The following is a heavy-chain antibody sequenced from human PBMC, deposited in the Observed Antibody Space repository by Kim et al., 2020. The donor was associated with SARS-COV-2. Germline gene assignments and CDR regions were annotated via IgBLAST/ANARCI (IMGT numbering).Heavy chain of an antibody. J-gene: IGHJ4*02. D-gene: IGHD6-19*01. CDR2: IRYTGSDK. CDR1: GFTFSDYA. CDR3: AKTGSGGWYLDY. Sequence: GGSLRLSCAASGFTFSDYAMTWVRQAPGKGLEWVSTIRYTGSDKYYADSVKGRFTISRDNSKNTLDLQMNSLRAEDTAVYFCAKTGSGGWYLDYWGRGTL. V-gene: IGHV3-23*01.